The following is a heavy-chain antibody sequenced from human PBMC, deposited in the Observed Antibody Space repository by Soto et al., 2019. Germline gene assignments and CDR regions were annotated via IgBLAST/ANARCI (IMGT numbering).Heavy chain of an antibody. V-gene: IGHV4-30-2*01. Sequence: QLQLQESGSGLVKPSQTLSLTCAVSGGSISSGGYSWSWIRQPPGKGLEWIGYIYHSGSTYYNPSLKSRVTISVDRSKNQFSLKLSSVTAADTAVYYCARTYYYDSSGHYPDYYFDYWGQGTLVTVSS. CDR3: ARTYYYDSSGHYPDYYFDY. CDR1: GGSISSGGYS. D-gene: IGHD3-22*01. J-gene: IGHJ4*02. CDR2: IYHSGST.